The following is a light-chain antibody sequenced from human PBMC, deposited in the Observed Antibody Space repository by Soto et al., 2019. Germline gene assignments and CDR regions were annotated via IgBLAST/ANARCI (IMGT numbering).Light chain of an antibody. J-gene: IGKJ2*01. CDR1: QSVSSSY. CDR2: GAS. V-gene: IGKV3-20*01. CDR3: QQYGSSPPYT. Sequence: EIVWTQSPGTLSLSPGDRAALSCRASQSVSSSYLAWYQQKPGQAPRLLIYGASSRATGIPDRFSGSGSGTDFTLTISRLEPEDVAVYYCQQYGSSPPYTFGQGTKLEIK.